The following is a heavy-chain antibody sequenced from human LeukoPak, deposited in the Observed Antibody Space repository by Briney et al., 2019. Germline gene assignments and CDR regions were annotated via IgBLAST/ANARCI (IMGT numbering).Heavy chain of an antibody. J-gene: IGHJ4*02. V-gene: IGHV3-53*01. CDR1: GFSVSSNY. Sequence: PGGSLRLSCAASGFSVSSNYMSWVRQAPGQGLECVSGIYSDGDTYYSDSVKGRFTIIRGTFKNTVHLQMNSLRAEDTAVYYCASASFYDSTSYGCDFWGQGTLVTVSS. CDR2: IYSDGDT. CDR3: ASASFYDSTSYGCDF. D-gene: IGHD3-22*01.